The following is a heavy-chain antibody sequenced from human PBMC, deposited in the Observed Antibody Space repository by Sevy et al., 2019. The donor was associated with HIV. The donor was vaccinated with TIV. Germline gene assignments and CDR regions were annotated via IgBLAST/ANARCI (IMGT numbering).Heavy chain of an antibody. D-gene: IGHD1-20*01. CDR1: GFTFINYA. V-gene: IGHV3-23*01. J-gene: IGHJ4*02. CDR2: IYPNGDVT. Sequence: GGSLRLSCAASGFTFINYAMTWVRQAPGKGLEWVSSIYPNGDVTFYAESVKGRFIISRDSSKNTLFLQMNSLRAEDTAVYYCAKDFCRTDNCAYVFDYWGQGTLVTVSS. CDR3: AKDFCRTDNCAYVFDY.